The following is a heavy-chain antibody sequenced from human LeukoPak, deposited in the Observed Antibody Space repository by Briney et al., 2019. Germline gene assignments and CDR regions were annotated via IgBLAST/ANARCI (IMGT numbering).Heavy chain of an antibody. J-gene: IGHJ4*02. D-gene: IGHD3-10*01. V-gene: IGHV1-46*01. CDR3: ARDANYYGSGSYYPF. CDR2: INPSGGST. Sequence: ASVKVSCKASGYTFTSYYMHWVRQAPGQGLEWMGIINPSGGSTSYAQKFQGRVTMTRDTSTSKVYMELSSLRSEDTAVYYCARDANYYGSGSYYPFWGQGTLVTVSS. CDR1: GYTFTSYY.